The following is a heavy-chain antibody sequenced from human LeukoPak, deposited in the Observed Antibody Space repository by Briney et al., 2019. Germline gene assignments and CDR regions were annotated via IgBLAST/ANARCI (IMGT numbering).Heavy chain of an antibody. Sequence: GGSLRLSCAASGFTFSSYAMHWVRQAPGKGLEWVSYISSSGSFTHYADSVKGRFTISSDNAKNSVYLQMNSLRAEGTAVYYCARSSGSNRPFDSWGQGTLVTVSS. V-gene: IGHV3-48*03. CDR1: GFTFSSYA. D-gene: IGHD1-26*01. CDR2: ISSSGSFT. J-gene: IGHJ4*02. CDR3: ARSSGSNRPFDS.